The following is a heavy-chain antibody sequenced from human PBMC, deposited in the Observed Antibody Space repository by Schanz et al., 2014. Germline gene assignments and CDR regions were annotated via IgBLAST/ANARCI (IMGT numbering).Heavy chain of an antibody. CDR1: GGSISNANW. J-gene: IGHJ5*02. Sequence: QVPLQESGPGLVKPSGTLSLTCAVSGGSISNANWWSWVRQPPGKGLQWIGEFYHSGGTNYNPSLKSRVTISLDVSKNQSPLRLNSVTAADTAVYYCAREKGHGYSGFSWGQGTLLAVSS. CDR3: AREKGHGYSGFS. D-gene: IGHD5-12*01. CDR2: FYHSGGT. V-gene: IGHV4-4*02.